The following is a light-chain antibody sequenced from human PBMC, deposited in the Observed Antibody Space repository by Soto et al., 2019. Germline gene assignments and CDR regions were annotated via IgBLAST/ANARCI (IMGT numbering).Light chain of an antibody. J-gene: IGKJ2*01. CDR1: QNIHSF. CDR2: DAS. CDR3: QQRLFWPLFT. Sequence: EIVLTQSPATVSLSPGESATLSCRASQNIHSFLAWYQQRPGQAPRLLIYDASFRATAIPARFNGSGSGTDFTLTITRLEPEDFAVYSCQQRLFWPLFTFGQGTRLEIK. V-gene: IGKV3-11*01.